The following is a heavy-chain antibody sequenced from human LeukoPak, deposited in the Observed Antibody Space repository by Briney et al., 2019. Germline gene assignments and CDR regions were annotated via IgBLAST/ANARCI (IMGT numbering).Heavy chain of an antibody. D-gene: IGHD3-16*02. Sequence: HPGGSLRLSCAASGFTFSSYEMNWVRQAPGKGLEWVSYISSSGSTIYYADSVKGRFTISRDNAKNSLYLQMNSLRAEDTAVYYCASLDYDYVWGSYRYTEGPPSDYWGQGTLVTVSS. CDR3: ASLDYDYVWGSYRYTEGPPSDY. V-gene: IGHV3-48*03. CDR1: GFTFSSYE. CDR2: ISSSGSTI. J-gene: IGHJ4*02.